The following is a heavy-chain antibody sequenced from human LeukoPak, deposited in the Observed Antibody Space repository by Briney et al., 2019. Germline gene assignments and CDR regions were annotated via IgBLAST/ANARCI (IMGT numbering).Heavy chain of an antibody. CDR3: ARTINWNDDRYFDY. V-gene: IGHV3-11*04. CDR1: GFTFSDYY. CDR2: ISSSGSTI. D-gene: IGHD1-20*01. Sequence: GGSLRLSCAASGFTFSDYYMSWIRQAPGKGLEWVSYISSSGSTIYYADSVKGRFTISRDNAKNSLYLQMNSLRAEDTAVYYCARTINWNDDRYFDYWGQGTLVTVSS. J-gene: IGHJ4*02.